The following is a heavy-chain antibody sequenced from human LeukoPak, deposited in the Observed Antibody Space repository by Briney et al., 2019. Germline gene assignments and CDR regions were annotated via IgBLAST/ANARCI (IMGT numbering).Heavy chain of an antibody. CDR2: IYYSGST. D-gene: IGHD3-16*01. V-gene: IGHV4-59*01. CDR1: GGSISSYY. CDR3: ARHQGEVPYYYGMDV. J-gene: IGHJ6*02. Sequence: SETLSLTCTVSGGSISSYYWSWIRQPPGKGLEWIGYIYYSGSTNYNPSLKSRVTISVDTSKNQFSLKLSSVTAADTAVYYCARHQGEVPYYYGMDVWGQGTTVTVSS.